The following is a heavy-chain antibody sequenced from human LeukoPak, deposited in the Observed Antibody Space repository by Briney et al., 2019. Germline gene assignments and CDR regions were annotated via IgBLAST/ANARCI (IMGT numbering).Heavy chain of an antibody. CDR1: GGSISSYY. CDR2: IYYSGST. V-gene: IGHV4-59*08. Sequence: SETLSLTCTVSGGSISSYYWSWIRQPPGKGLEWIGYIYYSGSTNYNPSLKSRVTISVDTSKNQFSLKLSSVTAADTAVYYCARGRGQWLVFDPWGQGTLVTVSS. J-gene: IGHJ5*02. D-gene: IGHD6-19*01. CDR3: ARGRGQWLVFDP.